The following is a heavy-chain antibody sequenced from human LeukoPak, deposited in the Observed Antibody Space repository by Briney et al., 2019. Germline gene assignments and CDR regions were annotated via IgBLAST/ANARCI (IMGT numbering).Heavy chain of an antibody. CDR1: GFTFSSYG. D-gene: IGHD2-2*01. CDR2: IWYDGSNK. J-gene: IGHJ4*02. CDR3: ARDMTVQIVPEAAFDY. Sequence: PGRSLRLSCAASGFTFSSYGMHWVRQAPGKGLEWVAVIWYDGSNKYYADSVKGRFTISRDNSKNTLYLQMNSLRAEDTAVYYCARDMTVQIVPEAAFDYWGQGTLVTVSS. V-gene: IGHV3-33*01.